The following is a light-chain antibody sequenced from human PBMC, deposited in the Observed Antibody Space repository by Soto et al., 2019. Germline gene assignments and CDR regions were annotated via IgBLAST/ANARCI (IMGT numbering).Light chain of an antibody. V-gene: IGLV2-23*02. CDR1: SSDVGNYNL. Sequence: QSVLTQPASVSGSPGQSITISCTGTSSDVGNYNLVSWYQQYPGKAPKLVIFGVSERPSGISNRFSGSKSGNTASLTISGLQAEDEADYYCCSYAGPSTFLIFGGGTKLTVL. J-gene: IGLJ2*01. CDR3: CSYAGPSTFLI. CDR2: GVS.